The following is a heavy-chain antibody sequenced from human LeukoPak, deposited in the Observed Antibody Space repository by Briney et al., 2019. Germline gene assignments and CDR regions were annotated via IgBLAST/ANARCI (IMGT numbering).Heavy chain of an antibody. V-gene: IGHV3-48*04. D-gene: IGHD2/OR15-2a*01. CDR2: ITSYSSTI. CDR1: GFPFSSYS. J-gene: IGHJ4*02. Sequence: GGSLRLSCAASGFPFSSYSMNWVRQAPGRGLEWVSYITSYSSTIYYADSVKGRFTISRDNAKNSLYLQMNSLRAEDTAVYYCAKDSAKKYDDYWGQGTLVTVSS. CDR3: AKDSAKKYDDY.